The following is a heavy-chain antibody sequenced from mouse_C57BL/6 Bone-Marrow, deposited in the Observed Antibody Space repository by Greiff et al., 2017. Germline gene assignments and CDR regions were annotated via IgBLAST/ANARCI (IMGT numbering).Heavy chain of an antibody. V-gene: IGHV14-3*01. CDR1: GFNIKNTY. CDR3: ASTYYYGSSYFDY. D-gene: IGHD1-1*01. CDR2: IDPANGNT. Sequence: VQLQQSVAELVRPGASVKLSCTASGFNIKNTYMHWVKQRPEQGLEWIGRIDPANGNTKYAPKFQGKATITADTSSNTAYRQLSSLTSEDTAIYYCASTYYYGSSYFDYWGQGTTLTVSS. J-gene: IGHJ2*01.